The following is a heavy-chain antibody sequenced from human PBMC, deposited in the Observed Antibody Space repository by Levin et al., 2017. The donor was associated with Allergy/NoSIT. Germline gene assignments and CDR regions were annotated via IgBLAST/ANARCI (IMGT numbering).Heavy chain of an antibody. Sequence: PGGSLRLSCAGSGFTLSDSATTWVRQAPGEGLVWVAGISDSGSTTYYADSVRGRFTISRDISTNTVFLQMNSLSAEATALYYCARGSYCTAGTCYSRLGYWCQGTLVTVSS. V-gene: IGHV3-23*01. CDR3: ARGSYCTAGTCYSRLGY. CDR2: ISDSGSTT. D-gene: IGHD2-15*01. J-gene: IGHJ4*02. CDR1: GFTLSDSA.